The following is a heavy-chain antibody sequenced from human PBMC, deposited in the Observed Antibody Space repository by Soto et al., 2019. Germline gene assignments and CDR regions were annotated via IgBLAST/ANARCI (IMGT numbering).Heavy chain of an antibody. J-gene: IGHJ4*02. CDR1: GFTFSSYS. CDR2: ISSSSSTI. D-gene: IGHD6-13*01. CDR3: ASVLQPGSHQVVLVN. Sequence: GGSLRLSCAASGFTFSSYSMNWVRQAPGKGLEWVSYISSSSSTIHYADSVKGRFTISRDNAKNSLYLQMNSLRDEDTAVYYCASVLQPGSHQVVLVNWGQGTLVTVSS. V-gene: IGHV3-48*02.